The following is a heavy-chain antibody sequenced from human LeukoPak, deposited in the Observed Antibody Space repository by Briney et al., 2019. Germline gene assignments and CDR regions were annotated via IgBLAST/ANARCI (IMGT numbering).Heavy chain of an antibody. Sequence: SQTLSLTCTVSGGSISSGGYYWSWIRQHPGKGLEWIGYIYYSGSTYYNPSLKSRVTISVDTSKNQFSLKLSSVTAADTAVYYCARDQSGTSLSFDPWGQGTLVTVSS. V-gene: IGHV4-31*03. CDR2: IYYSGST. CDR3: ARDQSGTSLSFDP. J-gene: IGHJ5*02. D-gene: IGHD2-2*01. CDR1: GGSISSGGYY.